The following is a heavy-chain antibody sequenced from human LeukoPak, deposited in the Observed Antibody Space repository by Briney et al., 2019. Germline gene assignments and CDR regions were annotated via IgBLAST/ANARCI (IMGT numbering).Heavy chain of an antibody. Sequence: GASVKVSCKASGDTFSNYAISWVRQAPGQGLEWMGGIIPIFGTAKYAQKFQGRVTITADTSTSTAYMELSSLRSEDTAVYYCASGWAARPGYYYYYMDVWGKGTTVTVSS. CDR3: ASGWAARPGYYYYYMDV. CDR1: GDTFSNYA. V-gene: IGHV1-69*06. D-gene: IGHD6-6*01. CDR2: IIPIFGTA. J-gene: IGHJ6*03.